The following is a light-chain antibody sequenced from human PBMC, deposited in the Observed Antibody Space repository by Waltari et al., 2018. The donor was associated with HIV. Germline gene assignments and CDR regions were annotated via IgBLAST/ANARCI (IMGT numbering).Light chain of an antibody. CDR2: EVS. Sequence: QSALTQPPSASGSPGQSVTISCTGTSSDAGGYNYVSWYQQHPGKAPKLMIYEVSKRPSGVPDRFSGSGSGNTASLTVSGLQAEDEADYYCSSYTGSDNLVFGGGTKLTVL. J-gene: IGLJ2*01. CDR1: SSDAGGYNY. V-gene: IGLV2-8*01. CDR3: SSYTGSDNLV.